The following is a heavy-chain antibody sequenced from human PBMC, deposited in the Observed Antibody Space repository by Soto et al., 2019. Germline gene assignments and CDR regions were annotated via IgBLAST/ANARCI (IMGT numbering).Heavy chain of an antibody. J-gene: IGHJ4*02. Sequence: SETLSLTCTVSGGSISSSSYYWGWIRQPPGKGLDWIGSIYYSGSTYYNPSLKSRVTISVDTSKNQFSLKLSSVTAADTAVYYCARGYSRILTGYYNVIDYFDYWGQGTLVTVS. V-gene: IGHV4-39*01. CDR1: GGSISSSSYY. D-gene: IGHD3-9*01. CDR3: ARGYSRILTGYYNVIDYFDY. CDR2: IYYSGST.